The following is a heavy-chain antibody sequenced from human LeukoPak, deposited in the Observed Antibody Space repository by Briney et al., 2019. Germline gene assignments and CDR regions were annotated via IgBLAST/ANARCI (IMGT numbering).Heavy chain of an antibody. J-gene: IGHJ5*02. CDR1: GYTFTSYD. CDR2: MNPNSGNA. CDR3: ARAPRARYNWFDP. Sequence: ASVKVSCKASGYTFTSYDINWVRQATGQGLEWMGWMNPNSGNAGYAQKFQGRVTMTRNTSISTAYMELSSLRSEDTAAYYCARAPRARYNWFDPWGQGTLVTVSS. V-gene: IGHV1-8*01.